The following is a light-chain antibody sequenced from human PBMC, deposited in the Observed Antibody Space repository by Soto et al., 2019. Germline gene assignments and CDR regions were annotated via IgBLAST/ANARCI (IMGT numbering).Light chain of an antibody. CDR2: GAS. V-gene: IGKV3-20*01. Sequence: EVVLTQSPGTLSLSPGERATLSCRASQSVSSSYLAWYQQKPAQAPRLLIYGASSRATGIPDRFSGSGSGTDFTLTISRLEPEDFAVYYCQQYGSSLLYTFGQGTKLEIK. J-gene: IGKJ2*01. CDR3: QQYGSSLLYT. CDR1: QSVSSSY.